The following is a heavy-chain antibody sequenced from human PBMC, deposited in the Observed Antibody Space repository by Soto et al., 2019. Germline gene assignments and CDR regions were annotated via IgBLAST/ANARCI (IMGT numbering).Heavy chain of an antibody. J-gene: IGHJ4*02. D-gene: IGHD3-3*01. CDR3: ARPALGAFESTHDY. Sequence: EVQLVESGGGLVQPGGSLRLSFAVSGFSVSNNYMTWARQAPGEGLEWVAAMYTGGGTYYTDSVKGRFTISRDNSRNTLDLQMRSLRTDDTAIYFCARPALGAFESTHDYWGQGTLVTVSS. CDR1: GFSVSNNY. V-gene: IGHV3-66*04. CDR2: MYTGGGT.